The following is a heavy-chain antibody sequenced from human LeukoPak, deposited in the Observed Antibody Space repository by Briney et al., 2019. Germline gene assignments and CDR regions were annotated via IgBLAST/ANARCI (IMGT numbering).Heavy chain of an antibody. CDR1: GYSFANNW. CDR2: IHPGDSDT. D-gene: IGHD4-23*01. Sequence: GESLKISCKGSGYSFANNWIAWVRQMPGKGLEWMGIIHPGDSDTIFSPSFQGQATISADKSISTAYLQWSSLKASDTAMYYCARLEHGGLFDYWGQGTLVTVSS. CDR3: ARLEHGGLFDY. J-gene: IGHJ4*02. V-gene: IGHV5-51*01.